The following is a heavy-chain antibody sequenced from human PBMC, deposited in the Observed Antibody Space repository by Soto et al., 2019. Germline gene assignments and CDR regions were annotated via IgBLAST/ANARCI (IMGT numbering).Heavy chain of an antibody. CDR3: ARDLNGMDV. V-gene: IGHV1-69*04. D-gene: IGHD3-9*01. J-gene: IGHJ6*02. CDR1: GGTFSNYT. Sequence: SVKVSCKASGGTFSNYTITWVRQAPGQGLEWMGRIIPILGIANYAQKFQGRVTITADKSTSTAYMELSSLRSEDTAVYYCARDLNGMDVWGQGTTVTVSS. CDR2: IIPILGIA.